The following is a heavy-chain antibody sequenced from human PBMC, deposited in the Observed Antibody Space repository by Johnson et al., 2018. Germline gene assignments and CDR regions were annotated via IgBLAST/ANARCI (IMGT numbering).Heavy chain of an antibody. Sequence: QVQLVQSGAEVKKPGASVKVSCTASGYTFINHYLHWVRLAPGQGLEWLGIINPSGGGTSYAQKFQGRVTMTRDTPTGTVYMELSGLRSEDTAVYYCARTVIAATETYFQHWGQGTLVTVSS. CDR1: GYTFINHY. CDR2: INPSGGGT. J-gene: IGHJ1*01. V-gene: IGHV1-46*01. D-gene: IGHD6-13*01. CDR3: ARTVIAATETYFQH.